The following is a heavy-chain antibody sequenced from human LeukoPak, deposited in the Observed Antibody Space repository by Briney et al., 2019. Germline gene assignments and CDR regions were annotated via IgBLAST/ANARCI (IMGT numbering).Heavy chain of an antibody. CDR2: INPNSGGT. V-gene: IGHV1-2*02. Sequence: ASVKVSCKASGYTFTGYYMHWVRQAPGQRLEWMGWINPNSGGTNYAQKFQGRVTMTRDTSISTAYMELSRLRSDNTAVYYCARVLHTSTAWDTKNFDYWGQGTLVTVSS. J-gene: IGHJ4*02. D-gene: IGHD4-11*01. CDR1: GYTFTGYY. CDR3: ARVLHTSTAWDTKNFDY.